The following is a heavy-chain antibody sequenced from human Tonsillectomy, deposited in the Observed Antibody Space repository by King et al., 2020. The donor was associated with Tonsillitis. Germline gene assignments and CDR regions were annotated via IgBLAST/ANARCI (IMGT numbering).Heavy chain of an antibody. CDR1: GYRFNNYG. Sequence: QLVQSGAEVKKPGASVKVSCKASGYRFNNYGISWVRQAPGQGLEWMGWVSTYNGYTNYAQKLQGRVTMTTDTSTNTAYMELRSLRSDDTAVYYCARDLYYYYGSGSSDYYYMDVWGKGTTVTVSS. CDR2: VSTYNGYT. J-gene: IGHJ6*03. CDR3: ARDLYYYYGSGSSDYYYMDV. D-gene: IGHD3-10*01. V-gene: IGHV1-18*01.